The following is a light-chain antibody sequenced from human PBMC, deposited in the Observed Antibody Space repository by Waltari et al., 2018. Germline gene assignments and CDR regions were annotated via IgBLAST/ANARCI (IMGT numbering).Light chain of an antibody. V-gene: IGLV1-44*01. CDR2: RSD. J-gene: IGLJ3*02. CDR3: ASWDDSMNGHWV. CDR1: ASNIGGNL. Sequence: TQPPSASGTPGQRVTISCSGSASNIGGNLVNWYQQLPGKAPKLLIYRSDLRPSGVPDRFSGSKSGTSASLAISGLQSEDEADYFCASWDDSMNGHWVFGGGTKVTVL.